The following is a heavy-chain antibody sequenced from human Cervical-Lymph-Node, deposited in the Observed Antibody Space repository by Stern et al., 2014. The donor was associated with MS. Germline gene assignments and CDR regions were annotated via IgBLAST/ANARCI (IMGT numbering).Heavy chain of an antibody. Sequence: EVKLVQSGAEVKKPGESLKISCQGSGYSFTSYWIDWVRQTPGKGLEWMGGIYPGDSDTRYSPSFQGQVILSADKYINTAYLQWSSLKASDTAMYFCARGGYYSDYWGQGTLVTVSS. CDR2: IYPGDSDT. D-gene: IGHD6-13*01. V-gene: IGHV5-51*01. J-gene: IGHJ4*02. CDR1: GYSFTSYW. CDR3: ARGGYYSDY.